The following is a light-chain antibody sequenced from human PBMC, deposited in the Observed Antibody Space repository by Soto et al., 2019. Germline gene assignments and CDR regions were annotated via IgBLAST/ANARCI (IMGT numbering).Light chain of an antibody. Sequence: QSALTQPASVSGSPGQSITISCTGTSSDVGSYNLVSWYQHHPGKAPKLMIYVVGKRPSGVSSRFSGSKSGNTASLTISGVQAEDEADYYCCSYAGSGTPYVFGTGTKVTVL. CDR2: VVG. CDR1: SSDVGSYNL. V-gene: IGLV2-23*02. J-gene: IGLJ1*01. CDR3: CSYAGSGTPYV.